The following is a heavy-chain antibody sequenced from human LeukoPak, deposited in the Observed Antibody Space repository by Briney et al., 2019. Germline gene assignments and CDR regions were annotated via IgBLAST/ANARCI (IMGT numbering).Heavy chain of an antibody. Sequence: GASVKVSCKASGYTFTSYYMHWVRQAPGQGLEWMGWINPNTGNPAYAQGFTGRFVFSLDTSVTTTYLQISGLKAEDTAVYYCARAYQPLGGLSFPDSWGQGTLVTVSS. CDR2: INPNTGNP. J-gene: IGHJ5*01. CDR3: ARAYQPLGGLSFPDS. D-gene: IGHD3-16*02. V-gene: IGHV7-4-1*02. CDR1: GYTFTSYY.